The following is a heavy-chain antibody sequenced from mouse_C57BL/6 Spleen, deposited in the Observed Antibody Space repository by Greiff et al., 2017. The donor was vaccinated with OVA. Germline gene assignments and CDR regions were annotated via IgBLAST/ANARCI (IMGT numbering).Heavy chain of an antibody. V-gene: IGHV1-18*01. CDR3: GRGDITTEYFDY. D-gene: IGHD1-1*01. CDR2: INPNNGGT. Sequence: VQLQQSGPELVKPGASVKIPCKASGYTFPDYNMDWVKQSPGKSLEWIGDINPNNGGTFYNQKFTGKATLTVDKSSSTAYMELRSLTSEDTAVYYCGRGDITTEYFDYWGQGTTLTVSS. CDR1: GYTFPDYN. J-gene: IGHJ2*01.